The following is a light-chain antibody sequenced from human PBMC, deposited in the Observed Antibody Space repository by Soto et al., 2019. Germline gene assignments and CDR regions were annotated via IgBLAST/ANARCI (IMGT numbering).Light chain of an antibody. V-gene: IGKV1-39*01. Sequence: DIQMTQSPSSLSASIGDRVTITCRTSQRISSYLNWYQQKPGKAPKLLIYGTSSLQSGVPSRFSGSGSGTAFTLTISSLQPEDFATYYCQQSYNTPLFGGGTRLEIK. CDR2: GTS. CDR3: QQSYNTPL. CDR1: QRISSY. J-gene: IGKJ5*01.